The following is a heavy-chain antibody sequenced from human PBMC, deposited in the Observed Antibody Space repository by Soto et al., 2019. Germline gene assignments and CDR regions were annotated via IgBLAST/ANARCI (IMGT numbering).Heavy chain of an antibody. CDR2: IFHSGST. Sequence: SETLSLTCAVSSGSISSYNWWSWVRQPPGKGLEWIGEIFHSGSTNYNPSLKSRVTISVDKSKNQFSLRLSSVTAADTAVYYCARDQRGHCSGGTCYGSGFDPWGQGTLVTVSS. J-gene: IGHJ5*02. CDR1: SGSISSYNW. CDR3: ARDQRGHCSGGTCYGSGFDP. V-gene: IGHV4-4*02. D-gene: IGHD2-15*01.